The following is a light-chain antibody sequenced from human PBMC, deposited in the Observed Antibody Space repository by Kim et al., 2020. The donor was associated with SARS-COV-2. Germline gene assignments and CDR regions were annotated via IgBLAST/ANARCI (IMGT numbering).Light chain of an antibody. CDR2: GVA. Sequence: DIQMTQSPSFLSASIGDRVTITCRASQGVRYDLDWYQQKPGKAARRLIYGVASLETGVPSRFSGSGSGTEFTLTISSLRPEDLATYYCLQRYRYPRTFGGGTKVDIK. J-gene: IGKJ4*01. V-gene: IGKV1-17*01. CDR3: LQRYRYPRT. CDR1: QGVRYD.